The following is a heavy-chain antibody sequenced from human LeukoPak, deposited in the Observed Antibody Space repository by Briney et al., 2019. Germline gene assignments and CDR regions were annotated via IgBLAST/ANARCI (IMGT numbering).Heavy chain of an antibody. J-gene: IGHJ4*02. D-gene: IGHD4-17*01. CDR2: INPSGGST. CDR1: GYTFTSYY. CDR3: ARETTVTTVFDY. Sequence: GASVKVSCKASGYTFTSYYMHWVRQAPGQGLEWMGIINPSGGSTSYARKFQGRVTMTRDTSTSTVYMELSSLRSEDTAVYYCARETTVTTVFDYWGQGTLVTVSS. V-gene: IGHV1-46*01.